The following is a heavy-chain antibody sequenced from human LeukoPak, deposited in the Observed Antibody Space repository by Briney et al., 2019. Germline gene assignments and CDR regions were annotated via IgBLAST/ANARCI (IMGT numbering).Heavy chain of an antibody. CDR3: ARETTLTGYSSGLGFNY. CDR1: GGSISGWY. CDR2: IYDSGTT. J-gene: IGHJ4*02. Sequence: SETLSLTCTVSGGSISGWYWSWIRQPPGKGLEWIGHIYDSGTTNYNPSLKSRVTMSVDSSKNQFSLKLTSVTAADTAVYYCARETTLTGYSSGLGFNYWGQGTLVTVSS. D-gene: IGHD6-19*01. V-gene: IGHV4-59*01.